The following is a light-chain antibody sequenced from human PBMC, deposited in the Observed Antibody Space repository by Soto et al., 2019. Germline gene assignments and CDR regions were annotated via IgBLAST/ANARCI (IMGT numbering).Light chain of an antibody. J-gene: IGKJ4*01. CDR2: TAS. CDR3: QNYNSAPLT. V-gene: IGKV1-27*01. Sequence: DIQMTQSPSSLSASVGDRVTITCRASQGITTYLAWYQQKPGKVPKLLIYTASTLQSGVPSRFSGSGSGTDFTLTISSLQPEDVATYYCQNYNSAPLTFDGGTKVEI. CDR1: QGITTY.